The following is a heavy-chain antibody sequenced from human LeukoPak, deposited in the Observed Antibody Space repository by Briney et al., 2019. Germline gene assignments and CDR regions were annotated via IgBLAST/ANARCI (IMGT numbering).Heavy chain of an antibody. CDR3: ARPIVVVTARDAFDI. J-gene: IGHJ3*02. CDR2: IYYSGST. Sequence: PSETLSLTCTLSGGSISSSSYYWGWIRQPPGKGLEWIGSIYYSGSTYYNPSLKSRVTISVDTSKNQFSLKLSSVTAADTAVYYCARPIVVVTARDAFDIWGQGTMVTVSS. CDR1: GGSISSSSYY. D-gene: IGHD2-21*02. V-gene: IGHV4-39*01.